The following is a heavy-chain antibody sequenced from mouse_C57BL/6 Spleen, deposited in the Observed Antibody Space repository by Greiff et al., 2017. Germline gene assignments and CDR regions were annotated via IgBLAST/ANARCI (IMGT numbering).Heavy chain of an antibody. CDR3: ARGIYYYGSSPFYWYFDV. Sequence: QVQLKQSGAELVKPGASVKISCKASGYAFSSYWMNWVKQRPGKGLEWIGQIYPGDGDTNYNGKFKGKATLTADKSSSTAYMQLSSLTSEDSAVYFCARGIYYYGSSPFYWYFDVWGTGTTVTVSS. CDR1: GYAFSSYW. D-gene: IGHD1-1*01. V-gene: IGHV1-80*01. CDR2: IYPGDGDT. J-gene: IGHJ1*03.